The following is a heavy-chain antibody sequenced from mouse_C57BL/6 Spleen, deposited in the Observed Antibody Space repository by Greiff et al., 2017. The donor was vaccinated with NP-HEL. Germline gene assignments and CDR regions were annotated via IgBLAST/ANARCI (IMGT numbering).Heavy chain of an antibody. CDR1: GYAFSSSW. CDR2: IYPGDGDT. V-gene: IGHV1-82*01. CDR3: ARGGLLFDY. Sequence: VQLQQSGPELVKPGASVKISCKASGYAFSSSWMNWVKQRPGKGLEWIGRIYPGDGDTYYNEKFKGKATLTADKSSSTAYMELRSLTSEDSAVYFCARGGLLFDYWGQGTTLTVSS. J-gene: IGHJ2*01. D-gene: IGHD1-1*01.